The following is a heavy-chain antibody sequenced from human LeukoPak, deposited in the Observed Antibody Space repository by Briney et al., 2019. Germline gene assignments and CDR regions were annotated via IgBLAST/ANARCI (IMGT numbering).Heavy chain of an antibody. D-gene: IGHD6-19*01. CDR1: GDSISGYY. CDR2: IYSDGST. CDR3: ARDSSGWPSLGH. Sequence: SETLSLTCTVSGDSISGYYWTWIRQPADKGLEWIGRIYSDGSTSYNPSLKSRITMSLDTSKNQFSLKLNSMTAADTAVYYCARDSSGWPSLGHWGQGTLVTVSS. J-gene: IGHJ4*02. V-gene: IGHV4-4*07.